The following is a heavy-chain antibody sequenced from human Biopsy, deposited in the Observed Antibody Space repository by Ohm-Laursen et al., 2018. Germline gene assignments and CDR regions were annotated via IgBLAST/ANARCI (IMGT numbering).Heavy chain of an antibody. CDR3: TRGGYYYDSLAYYYWFDP. J-gene: IGHJ5*02. D-gene: IGHD3-22*01. V-gene: IGHV1-2*02. CDR2: INAKTGDT. CDR1: GFSFTGYH. Sequence: SVKVSCKVSGFSFTGYHVHWVRQAPGQGLEWTGWINAKTGDTNYAQKFQGRVTMTRDTSISTAYVDLSSLRSDDTAVYYCTRGGYYYDSLAYYYWFDPWGQGTLVTVSS.